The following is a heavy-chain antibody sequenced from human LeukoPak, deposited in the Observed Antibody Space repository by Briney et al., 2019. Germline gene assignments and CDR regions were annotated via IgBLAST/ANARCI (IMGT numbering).Heavy chain of an antibody. D-gene: IGHD2-15*01. CDR1: GFSVSNYY. CDR2: IRDSGET. Sequence: GGSLRLSCAVSGFSVSNYYMNWVRQAPGKGLEWVSLIRDSGETFYADCVKGRFTISKDDSKNTVYIQMNSLRVENTPVYFCARHRAAQEWVELDPWGQGTLVTVSS. V-gene: IGHV3-66*02. J-gene: IGHJ5*02. CDR3: ARHRAAQEWVELDP.